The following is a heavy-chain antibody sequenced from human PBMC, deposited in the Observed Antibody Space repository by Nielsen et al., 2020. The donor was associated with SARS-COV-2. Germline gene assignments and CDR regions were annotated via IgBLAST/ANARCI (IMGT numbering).Heavy chain of an antibody. CDR3: ARQGPLPPYYFDY. J-gene: IGHJ4*02. D-gene: IGHD1-26*01. V-gene: IGHV4-39*01. CDR1: GGSISSSSYY. Sequence: SETLSLTCTVSGGSISSSSYYWGWIRQPPGKGLEWIGSIYYSGSTYYNPSLKSRVTISVDTSKNQFSLKLSSVTAADTAVYYCARQGPLPPYYFDYWGQETLVTVSS. CDR2: IYYSGST.